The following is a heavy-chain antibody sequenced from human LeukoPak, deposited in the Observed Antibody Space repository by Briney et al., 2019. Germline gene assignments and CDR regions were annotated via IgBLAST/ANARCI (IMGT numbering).Heavy chain of an antibody. Sequence: GGSLRLSCAGSGFTFSSYAMSWVRQAPGKGLEWVSAISDTGATTYDADSVKGRFTISRDNSRSTLYLQMNSLRAEDTALYYCAKGTSIRRYCTNGVCSPFDYWGQGTLVTVSS. V-gene: IGHV3-23*01. CDR3: AKGTSIRRYCTNGVCSPFDY. J-gene: IGHJ4*02. CDR1: GFTFSSYA. CDR2: ISDTGATT. D-gene: IGHD2-8*01.